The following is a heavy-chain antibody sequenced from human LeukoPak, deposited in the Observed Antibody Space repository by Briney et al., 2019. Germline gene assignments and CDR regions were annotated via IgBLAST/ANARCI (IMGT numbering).Heavy chain of an antibody. CDR1: GFTFGDYA. Sequence: QPGGSLRLSCTASGFTFGDYAMSWVRQAPGKGLEWVGFIRSKAYGGTTEYAASVKGRFTISRDDSKSIAYLQMNSLKTEDTAVYYCTRVYGSGRYYYYGMDVWGQGTTVTVSS. V-gene: IGHV3-49*04. CDR3: TRVYGSGRYYYYGMDV. J-gene: IGHJ6*02. D-gene: IGHD3-10*01. CDR2: IRSKAYGGTT.